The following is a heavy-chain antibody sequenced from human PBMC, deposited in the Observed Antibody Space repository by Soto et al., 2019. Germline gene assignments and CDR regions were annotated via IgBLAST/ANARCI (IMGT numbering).Heavy chain of an antibody. CDR3: ARGITYYDILTGYPPLTPYYYYGMDV. CDR1: GYTFTSYY. D-gene: IGHD3-9*01. J-gene: IGHJ6*02. V-gene: IGHV1-46*01. CDR2: INPSGGST. Sequence: ASVKVSCKASGYTFTSYYMHWVRQAPGQGLEWMGIINPSGGSTSYAQKFQGRVTMTRDTSTSTVYMELSSLRSEDTAVYYCARGITYYDILTGYPPLTPYYYYGMDVWGQGTTVTVPS.